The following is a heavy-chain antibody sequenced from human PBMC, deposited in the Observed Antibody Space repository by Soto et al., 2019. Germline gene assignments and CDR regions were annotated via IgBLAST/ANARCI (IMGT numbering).Heavy chain of an antibody. J-gene: IGHJ3*02. V-gene: IGHV3-11*01. CDR3: ASLGYSGYDFAFDI. CDR2: ITGSGTTI. Sequence: QVQLVESGGGLVKPGGSLRLSCAASGFTFSDYYMSWIRQAPGRGLEWVAYITGSGTTIYYADSVKGRFTISRDNSKNTLYLQMNSLRAEDTAVYYCASLGYSGYDFAFDIWGQGTMVTVSS. D-gene: IGHD5-12*01. CDR1: GFTFSDYY.